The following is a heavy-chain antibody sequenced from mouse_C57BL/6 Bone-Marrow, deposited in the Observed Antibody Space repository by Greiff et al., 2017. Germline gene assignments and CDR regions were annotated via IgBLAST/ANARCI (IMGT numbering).Heavy chain of an antibody. Sequence: VQLQQSGAELVRPGASVTLSCTASGFNIKDDYMHWVKQRPEQGLEWIGWIDPENGDTEYASKFQGKATITADTSSNTAYLQLSSLTSEDTAVYYCTGDGLYYFDYWGQGTTLTVSS. J-gene: IGHJ2*01. CDR3: TGDGLYYFDY. V-gene: IGHV14-4*01. CDR2: IDPENGDT. CDR1: GFNIKDDY. D-gene: IGHD2-3*01.